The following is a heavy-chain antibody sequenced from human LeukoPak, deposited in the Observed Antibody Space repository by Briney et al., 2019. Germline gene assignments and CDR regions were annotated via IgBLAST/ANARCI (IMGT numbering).Heavy chain of an antibody. D-gene: IGHD2-2*01. Sequence: GGSLRLSCAASGFTFSSYAMSWVRQAPGKGLEWVSAISGSGGSTYYADSVKGRFTISRDNSDNSLYLQMSSLRAEDTAVYYCTRLHSEIVVVPAAMPHDFWGQGTLVTVSS. J-gene: IGHJ4*02. CDR1: GFTFSSYA. V-gene: IGHV3-23*01. CDR3: TRLHSEIVVVPAAMPHDF. CDR2: ISGSGGST.